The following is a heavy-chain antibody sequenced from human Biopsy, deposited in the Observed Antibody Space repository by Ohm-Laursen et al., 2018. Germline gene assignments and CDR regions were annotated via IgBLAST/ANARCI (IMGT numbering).Heavy chain of an antibody. CDR3: ARGMRSSGWPYFDS. V-gene: IGHV4-61*01. CDR1: GDSVSSGSFY. J-gene: IGHJ4*02. Sequence: SETLSLTCTASGDSVSSGSFYWTWIRQPPRQGLEYIGYIYDRGSTANYNPSLESRVTMSVDMPKNQFSLKLSSVTDADTAIYYCARGMRSSGWPYFDSWGQGTLVTVSS. D-gene: IGHD6-19*01. CDR2: IYDRGSTA.